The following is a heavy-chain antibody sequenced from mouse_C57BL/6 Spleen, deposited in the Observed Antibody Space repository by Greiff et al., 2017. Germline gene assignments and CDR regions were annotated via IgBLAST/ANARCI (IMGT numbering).Heavy chain of an antibody. CDR1: GYTFTSYW. D-gene: IGHD1-1*01. CDR2: IHPNSGST. Sequence: QVQLQQPGAELVKPGASVKLSCKASGYTFTSYWMHWVKQRPGQGLEWIGMIHPNSGSTNYNEKFKSKATLTVDKSSSTAYMQLSSLTSEDSAVXYCARGTTVVDALAYWGQGTLVTVSA. CDR3: ARGTTVVDALAY. V-gene: IGHV1-64*01. J-gene: IGHJ3*01.